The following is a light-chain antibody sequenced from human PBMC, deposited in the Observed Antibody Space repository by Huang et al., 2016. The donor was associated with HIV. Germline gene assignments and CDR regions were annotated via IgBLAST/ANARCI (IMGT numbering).Light chain of an antibody. CDR2: DAS. CDR3: QQST. Sequence: EIVLTQSPATLSLSPGERATLSCRASQSVSSYLAWYQQKPGQAPRLLIYDASNRATGIPARFSGSGSGTDFTLTISSLEPEDFAVYYCQQSTFGGGTKVEIK. CDR1: QSVSSY. J-gene: IGKJ4*01. V-gene: IGKV3-11*01.